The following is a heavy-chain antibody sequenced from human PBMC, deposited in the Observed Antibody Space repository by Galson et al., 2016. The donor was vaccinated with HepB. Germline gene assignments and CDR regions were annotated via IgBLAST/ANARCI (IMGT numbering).Heavy chain of an antibody. Sequence: SVKLSCKASGYTFTNYYMHWVRQAPGQGLEWMAIINPTGGSTCYAQKFQGRVTMTRDTSTTTVYMELSSLRAEDTAEYYCARNAMYCSSISCSTYYFDDWGQGTLVTVSS. D-gene: IGHD2-2*01. V-gene: IGHV1-46*01. CDR3: ARNAMYCSSISCSTYYFDD. CDR2: INPTGGST. J-gene: IGHJ4*02. CDR1: GYTFTNYY.